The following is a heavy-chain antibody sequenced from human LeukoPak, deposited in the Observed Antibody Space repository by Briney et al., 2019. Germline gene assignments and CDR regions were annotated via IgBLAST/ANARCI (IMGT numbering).Heavy chain of an antibody. Sequence: PGGSLRLSCAASGFTFSTYGMHWVRQAPGKGLEWVAFIRYDGNNNFYADSVKGRFTISRDNSKNTLYLQMNSLRAEDTAVYYCVLHRVIVPFDYWGQGTLVTVSS. CDR3: VLHRVIVPFDY. D-gene: IGHD3-22*01. V-gene: IGHV3-30*02. CDR1: GFTFSTYG. J-gene: IGHJ4*02. CDR2: IRYDGNNN.